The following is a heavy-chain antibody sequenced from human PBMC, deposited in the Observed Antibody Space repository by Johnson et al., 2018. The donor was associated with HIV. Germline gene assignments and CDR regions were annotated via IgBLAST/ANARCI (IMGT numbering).Heavy chain of an antibody. D-gene: IGHD2-21*01. V-gene: IGHV3-66*01. CDR2: IYSGGST. J-gene: IGHJ3*02. CDR1: GFTFSDYY. Sequence: VHLVESGGGLAQPGGSLRLSCAASGFTFSDYYMSWIRQAPGKGLEWVSVIYSGGSTYYADSVKGRFTISRDNDKNSLYLQMNNLRAEDTAVYYCAKDRVVIAAHDAFDIWGQGTMVTVSS. CDR3: AKDRVVIAAHDAFDI.